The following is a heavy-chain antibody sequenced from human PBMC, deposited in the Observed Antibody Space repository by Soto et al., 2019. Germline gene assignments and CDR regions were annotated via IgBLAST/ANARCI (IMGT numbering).Heavy chain of an antibody. D-gene: IGHD5-12*01. CDR1: GFAFSSYA. CDR2: VRGNGDPP. CDR3: VKSRGGNNFDFFD. J-gene: IGHJ4*02. Sequence: GGSLRLSCAASGFAFSSYALHWVRQAPGKGLEYISGVRGNGDPPFYTDSVKGRFTISRDTSKNTLYLQMTTLSADDTAVYYCVKSRGGNNFDFFDWGQGTLVTVSS. V-gene: IGHV3-64D*06.